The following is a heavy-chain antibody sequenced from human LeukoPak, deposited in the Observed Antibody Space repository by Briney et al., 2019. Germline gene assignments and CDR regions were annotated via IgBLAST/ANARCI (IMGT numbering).Heavy chain of an antibody. V-gene: IGHV4-59*08. Sequence: SLTCTVSGGSISSYYWSWIRQPPGKGLEWVGFIYYSGSTSYNPSLKSRVTISVDTSKNQFSLKLSSVTAADTAVYYCARRPVFESYCGGDCYSPWGQGTLVTVSS. CDR2: IYYSGST. CDR3: ARRPVFESYCGGDCYSP. D-gene: IGHD2-21*02. J-gene: IGHJ5*02. CDR1: GGSISSYY.